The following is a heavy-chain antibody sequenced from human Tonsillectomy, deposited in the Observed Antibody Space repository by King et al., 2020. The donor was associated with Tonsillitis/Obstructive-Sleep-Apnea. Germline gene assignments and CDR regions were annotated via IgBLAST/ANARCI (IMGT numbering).Heavy chain of an antibody. Sequence: VQLQQWGAGLLKPSETLSLTCTVYAGSFSGYYWSGIRQPPGKGLEWIGEINHSGSTNYNPSLKSRVTISVDTSKIQFSLKLSSVTAADTAVYYCARGGPYCSSTSCYTTWFDPWGQGTLVTVSS. CDR3: ARGGPYCSSTSCYTTWFDP. V-gene: IGHV4-34*01. D-gene: IGHD2-2*02. J-gene: IGHJ5*02. CDR1: AGSFSGYY. CDR2: INHSGST.